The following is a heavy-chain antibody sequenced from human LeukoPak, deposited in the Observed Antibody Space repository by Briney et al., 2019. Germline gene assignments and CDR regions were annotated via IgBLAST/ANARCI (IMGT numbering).Heavy chain of an antibody. D-gene: IGHD3-22*01. CDR2: INSDGSST. Sequence: GGSLRLSCAASGFTFSSYWMHWVRQAPGKGLVWVSRINSDGSSTSYADSVKGRLTISRDNAKNTLYLQMNSLRAEDTAVYYCARAADSSGYYDYWGQGTLVTVSS. CDR3: ARAADSSGYYDY. J-gene: IGHJ4*02. CDR1: GFTFSSYW. V-gene: IGHV3-74*01.